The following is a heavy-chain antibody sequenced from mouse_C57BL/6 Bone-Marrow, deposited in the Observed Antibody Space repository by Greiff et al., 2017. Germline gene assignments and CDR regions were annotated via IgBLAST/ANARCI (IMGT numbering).Heavy chain of an antibody. D-gene: IGHD2-10*02. CDR3: AREGYDTRGY. CDR2: INPYNGGT. J-gene: IGHJ2*01. Sequence: VQLKESGPVLVKPGASVKMSCKASGYTFTDYYMNWVKQSHGKSLEWIGVINPYNGGTSYNQKFKGKATLTVDKSSSTAYMELNSLTSEDSAVYYCAREGYDTRGYWGQGTTLTVSS. CDR1: GYTFTDYY. V-gene: IGHV1-19*01.